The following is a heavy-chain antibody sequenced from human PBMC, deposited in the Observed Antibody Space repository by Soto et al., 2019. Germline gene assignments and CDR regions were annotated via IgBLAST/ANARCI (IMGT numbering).Heavy chain of an antibody. D-gene: IGHD4-17*01. V-gene: IGHV3-30-3*01. CDR3: ARGNRGDYLYYYYGMDV. J-gene: IGHJ6*02. CDR2: ISYDGSNK. Sequence: PGGSLSLSCASSVFTFSSYAMHWVRQAPGKGLEWVAVISYDGSNKYYADSVKGRFTISRDNSKNTLYLQMNSLRAEDTAVYYCARGNRGDYLYYYYGMDVWGQGTTVTVSS. CDR1: VFTFSSYA.